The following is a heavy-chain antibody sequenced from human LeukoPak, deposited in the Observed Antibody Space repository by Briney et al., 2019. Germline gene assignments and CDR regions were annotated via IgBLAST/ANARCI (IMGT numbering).Heavy chain of an antibody. V-gene: IGHV3-33*01. CDR1: GFTFSNHA. CDR2: IWLDGSNK. D-gene: IGHD6-19*01. J-gene: IGHJ3*02. Sequence: PGRSLRLSCAASGFTFSNHAIHWVRQAPGKGLEWVAVIWLDGSNKYYVDSVKGRFTISRDNSKNTVYLQMDSLRAEDTAVYYCARGYSSGRAAFDIWGQGTMVTVSS. CDR3: ARGYSSGRAAFDI.